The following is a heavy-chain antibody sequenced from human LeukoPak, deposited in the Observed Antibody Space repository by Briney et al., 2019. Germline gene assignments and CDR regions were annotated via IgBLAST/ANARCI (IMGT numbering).Heavy chain of an antibody. V-gene: IGHV3-11*05. J-gene: IGHJ4*02. CDR3: ARDVPRGWRKDYFDY. D-gene: IGHD6-19*01. CDR2: ISSSSSYT. Sequence: GGSLRLSCAASGFAFSDYYMRWVRQAPGKGLEWVSYISSSSSYTNYADSVKGRFTIPRDNAKNSLYLQMNSLRAEDTAVYYCARDVPRGWRKDYFDYWGQGTLVTVSS. CDR1: GFAFSDYY.